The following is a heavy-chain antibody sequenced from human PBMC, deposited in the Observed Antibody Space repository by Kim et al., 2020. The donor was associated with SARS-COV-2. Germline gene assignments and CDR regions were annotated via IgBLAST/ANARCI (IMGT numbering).Heavy chain of an antibody. D-gene: IGHD3-10*01. CDR3: ARAVMVRGVAPYYYGMDV. J-gene: IGHJ6*02. CDR2: IGTAGDT. Sequence: GGSLRLSCAASGFTFSSYDMHWVRQATGKGLEWVSAIGTAGDTYYPGSVKGRFTISRENAKNSLYLQMNSLRAGDTAVYYCARAVMVRGVAPYYYGMDVWGQGTTVTVSS. CDR1: GFTFSSYD. V-gene: IGHV3-13*04.